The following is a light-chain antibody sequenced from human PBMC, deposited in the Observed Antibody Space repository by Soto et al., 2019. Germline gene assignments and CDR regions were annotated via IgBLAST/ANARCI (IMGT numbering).Light chain of an antibody. CDR3: QQSYNTPYT. V-gene: IGKV1-39*01. CDR2: AAF. Sequence: DIRMTQSPSSLSASVGDRVTITCRASQSISSHLNWYQQKPGKAPNLLIYAAFSLHSGVPSRFSGSGSGTDFTLTISSLQPGDFASYYCQQSYNTPYTFGQGTKLEI. J-gene: IGKJ2*01. CDR1: QSISSH.